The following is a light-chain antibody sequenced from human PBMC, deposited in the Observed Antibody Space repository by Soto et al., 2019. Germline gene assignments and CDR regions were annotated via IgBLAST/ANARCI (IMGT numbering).Light chain of an antibody. CDR2: RVI. V-gene: IGLV2-14*03. J-gene: IGLJ3*02. Sequence: QSALTQPASVSGSPGQSITISCTGTSSDIGRYDYVSWYQQFPGKAPKLMIYRVINRPSGVSDRFSGSKSGNSAPLSISGLQPEDEASYFCGSYTSATTWVFGGGTQLTVL. CDR3: GSYTSATTWV. CDR1: SSDIGRYDY.